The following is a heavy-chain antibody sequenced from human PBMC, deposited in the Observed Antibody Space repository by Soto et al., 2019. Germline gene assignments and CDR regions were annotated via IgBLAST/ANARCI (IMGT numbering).Heavy chain of an antibody. CDR1: GGSISSSSYY. Sequence: PSETQSLTYTVSGGSISSSSYYWGWIRQPPGKGLEWIGSIYYSGSTYYNPSLKSRVTISVDTSKNQFSLKLSSVTAADTAVYYCARLDYDFWSGYSPDSVGMDVWGQGTTVTVSS. CDR2: IYYSGST. CDR3: ARLDYDFWSGYSPDSVGMDV. V-gene: IGHV4-39*01. J-gene: IGHJ6*02. D-gene: IGHD3-3*01.